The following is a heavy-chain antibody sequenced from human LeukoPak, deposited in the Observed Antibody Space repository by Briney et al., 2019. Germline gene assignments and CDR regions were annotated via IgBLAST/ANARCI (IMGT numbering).Heavy chain of an antibody. D-gene: IGHD3-9*01. J-gene: IGHJ3*02. CDR2: ISFDGSER. CDR1: GFTFSSYG. CDR3: AKVPGLHYSDWLSGAFDI. Sequence: GGSLRLSCAASGFTFSSYGMHWVRQPPGKGLECIAAISFDGSERYYAESVRGRFTISRDNSKNTLYLQMNSLRAEDSAVYYCAKVPGLHYSDWLSGAFDIWGQGTTVTVSS. V-gene: IGHV3-30*18.